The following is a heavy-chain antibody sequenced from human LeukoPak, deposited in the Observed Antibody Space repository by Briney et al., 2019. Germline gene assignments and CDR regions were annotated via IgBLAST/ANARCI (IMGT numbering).Heavy chain of an antibody. V-gene: IGHV1-69*05. CDR2: IIPIFGTA. CDR3: ARRRGDYYDSSGYLDY. CDR1: GGTFSSYA. Sequence: ASVTVSCKASGGTFSSYAISWVRQAPGQGLEWMGGIIPIFGTANYAQKFQGRVTITTDESTSTAYMELSSLRSEDTAVYYCARRRGDYYDSSGYLDYWGQGTLVTVSS. D-gene: IGHD3-22*01. J-gene: IGHJ4*02.